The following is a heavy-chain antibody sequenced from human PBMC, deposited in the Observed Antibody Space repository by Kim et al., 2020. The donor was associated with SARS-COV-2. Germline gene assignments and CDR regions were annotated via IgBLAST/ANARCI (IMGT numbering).Heavy chain of an antibody. V-gene: IGHV3-21*01. J-gene: IGHJ3*02. Sequence: GGSLRLSCAASGFTFSSYSMNWVRQAPGKGLEWVSSISSSSSYIYYADSVKGRFTISRDNAKNSLYLQMNSLRAEDTAVYYCARDRKRYSNYDAFDIWGQGTMGTVSS. D-gene: IGHD4-4*01. CDR1: GFTFSSYS. CDR2: ISSSSSYI. CDR3: ARDRKRYSNYDAFDI.